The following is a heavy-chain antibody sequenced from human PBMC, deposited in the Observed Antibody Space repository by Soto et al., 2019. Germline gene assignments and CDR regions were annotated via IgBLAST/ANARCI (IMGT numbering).Heavy chain of an antibody. CDR3: ARPDEGGYSSDHHYYYALDL. J-gene: IGHJ6*02. CDR1: GGNFRRYS. V-gene: IGHV1-69*01. CDR2: IVPIFGTT. D-gene: IGHD2-21*01. Sequence: QVQLLQSGAEVKKPGSSVKVSCRVSGGNFRRYSVSWVRQAPGQGLEWVGGIVPIFGTTNYAQRFQERVTITADETTGTAYMELTTLTSYDTAIYYCARPDEGGYSSDHHYYYALDLWGQGTAVTVTS.